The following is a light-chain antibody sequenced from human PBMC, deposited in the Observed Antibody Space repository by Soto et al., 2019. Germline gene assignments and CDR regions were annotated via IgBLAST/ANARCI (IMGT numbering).Light chain of an antibody. CDR2: GAS. CDR3: QQYGSSQWA. CDR1: QSVSSSY. Sequence: EIVLTHSPGTVSLSPGERATLSCRASQSVSSSYLAWYQQKPGQAPRLLIYGASTRATGIPDRFSGSGSGTDFTLTISRLEPEDFAVYYCQQYGSSQWAFGQGTK. V-gene: IGKV3-20*01. J-gene: IGKJ1*01.